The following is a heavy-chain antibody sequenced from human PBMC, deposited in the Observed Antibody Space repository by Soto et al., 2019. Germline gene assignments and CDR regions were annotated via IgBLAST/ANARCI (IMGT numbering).Heavy chain of an antibody. CDR1: GGSIRSGGYY. CDR3: ARASLGYCSSTRCRSNWVDP. V-gene: IGHV4-31*01. CDR2: IYYTGST. D-gene: IGHD2-2*01. Sequence: QVQLQESGPGLVKPSQTLSLTCTVSGGSIRSGGYYWTWIRQHPGKGLEWIGYIYYTGSTYYNPSPNRPGTISGGPSKNQFSLKLSSVTGADPAVYYCARASLGYCSSTRCRSNWVDPWGQGTLVTVSS. J-gene: IGHJ5*02.